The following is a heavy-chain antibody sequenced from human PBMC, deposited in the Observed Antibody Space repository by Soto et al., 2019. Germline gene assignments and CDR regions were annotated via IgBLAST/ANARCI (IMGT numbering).Heavy chain of an antibody. CDR1: GFTFSSYE. Sequence: PGGSLRLSCAASGFTFSSYEMNWVRQAPGKGLEWVSYISSSGSTIYYADSVKGRFTISRDNAKNSLYLQMNSLRAEDTAVYYCARDHRNYYDSSGYSDYWGQGTLVTVSS. V-gene: IGHV3-48*03. D-gene: IGHD3-22*01. CDR2: ISSSGSTI. J-gene: IGHJ4*02. CDR3: ARDHRNYYDSSGYSDY.